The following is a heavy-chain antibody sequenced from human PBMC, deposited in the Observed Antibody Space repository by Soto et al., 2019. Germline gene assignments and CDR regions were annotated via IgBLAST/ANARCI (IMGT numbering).Heavy chain of an antibody. CDR2: INSDGSST. D-gene: IGHD3-9*01. CDR1: GFTFSSYW. Sequence: GGSLRLSCAASGFTFSSYWMHWVRQAPGKGLVWVSRINSDGSSTSYADSVKGRFTTSRDNSKNTLYLQMNSLRAEDTAVYYCARDRVDVYDILTGYSNRYFDYWGQGTLVTVSS. V-gene: IGHV3-74*01. CDR3: ARDRVDVYDILTGYSNRYFDY. J-gene: IGHJ4*02.